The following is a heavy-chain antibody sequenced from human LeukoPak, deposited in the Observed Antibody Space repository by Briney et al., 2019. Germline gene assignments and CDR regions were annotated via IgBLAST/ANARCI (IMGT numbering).Heavy chain of an antibody. CDR1: GFTFSSYW. CDR2: INTDGSST. Sequence: QPGGSLRLSCAASGFTFSSYWMHWVRQAPGKGLVWVSRINTDGSSTSYADSVKGRFTISRDHAKNTLYLQMNNLRAEDTAVYYWSREFLSNRCWYVDHWGQGTLVTVSS. CDR3: SREFLSNRCWYVDH. D-gene: IGHD1-14*01. J-gene: IGHJ4*02. V-gene: IGHV3-74*01.